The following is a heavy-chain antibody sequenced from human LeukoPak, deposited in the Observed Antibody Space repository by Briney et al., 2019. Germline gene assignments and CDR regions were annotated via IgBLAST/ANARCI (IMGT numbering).Heavy chain of an antibody. CDR2: IKQDGSEK. Sequence: GGSLRLSCAASGFTFSSYWMSWVRQAPGKGLEWVANIKQDGSEKYYVDSVKGRFTISRDNAKNSLYLQMNSLRAEDTAVYYCARESGDYYYDSGGYPDYWGQGTLVTVSS. D-gene: IGHD3-22*01. CDR1: GFTFSSYW. CDR3: ARESGDYYYDSGGYPDY. V-gene: IGHV3-7*03. J-gene: IGHJ4*02.